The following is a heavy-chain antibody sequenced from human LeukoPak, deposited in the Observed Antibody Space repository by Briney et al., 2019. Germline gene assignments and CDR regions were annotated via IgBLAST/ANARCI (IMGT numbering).Heavy chain of an antibody. D-gene: IGHD3-16*01. Sequence: PGGSLRLSCAASGFTFSSYWMHWVRQDPGKGLVWVSRINSDGSSTSYADSVKGRFTISRDNAKNTLYLQMNSLRAEDTAVYYCARGRRGSYYYYYGMDVWGKGTTVTVSS. CDR3: ARGRRGSYYYYYGMDV. V-gene: IGHV3-74*01. J-gene: IGHJ6*04. CDR1: GFTFSSYW. CDR2: INSDGSST.